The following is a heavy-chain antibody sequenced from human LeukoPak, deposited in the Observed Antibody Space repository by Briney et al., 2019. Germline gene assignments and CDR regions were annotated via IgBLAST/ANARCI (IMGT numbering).Heavy chain of an antibody. D-gene: IGHD5-18*01. V-gene: IGHV4-59*01. CDR3: ARATYPKAFTVMVRKVAFDI. Sequence: PSQTLSLTCTVSGGSISSYYWSWIRQPPGKGLEWIGYIYYSGSTNYNPSLKSRVTISVDTSKNQFSLKLSSVTAADTAVYYCARATYPKAFTVMVRKVAFDIWGQGTMVTVSS. CDR1: GGSISSYY. J-gene: IGHJ3*02. CDR2: IYYSGST.